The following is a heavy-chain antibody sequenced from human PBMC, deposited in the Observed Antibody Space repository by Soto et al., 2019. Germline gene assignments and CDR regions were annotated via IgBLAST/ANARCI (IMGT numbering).Heavy chain of an antibody. V-gene: IGHV3-53*01. D-gene: IGHD2-2*02. CDR2: IYTDGTT. CDR3: ARDLRVPAGIHYYYYGMDV. CDR1: GFAVSANY. Sequence: GGSLRLSCAASGFAVSANYVSWVRQAPGKGLEWVSLIYTDGTTYYADSVKGRFTFSRDNAKNSLYLQMNSLRAEDTAVYYRARDLRVPAGIHYYYYGMDVLGQGTTVTVSS. J-gene: IGHJ6*02.